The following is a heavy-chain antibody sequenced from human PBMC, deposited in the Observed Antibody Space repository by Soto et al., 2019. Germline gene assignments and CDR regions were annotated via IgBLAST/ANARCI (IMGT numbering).Heavy chain of an antibody. V-gene: IGHV1-18*01. CDR1: GYTFIRYG. J-gene: IGHJ6*02. CDR2: INADYGNT. Sequence: GASVKVSCKASGYTFIRYGITWVRQAPGQGLEWMGRINADYGNTQYAQKFRGRVTMTTDTSTTTVYMELTNLRSDDTAVYYCARCIQGDYYYGMDVWGQGTTVTVSS. CDR3: ARCIQGDYYYGMDV. D-gene: IGHD5-18*01.